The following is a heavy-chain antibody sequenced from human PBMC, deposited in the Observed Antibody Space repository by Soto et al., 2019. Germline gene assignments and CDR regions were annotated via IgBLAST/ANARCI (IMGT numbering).Heavy chain of an antibody. J-gene: IGHJ4*02. CDR1: GLRFTSYG. Sequence: GGSLRLSCVVSGLRFTSYGMSWVRQAPGRGLEWVSSITSGSGVTFYADSVKGRFTISRDNAKNSLHLQMNSLRAEDTAVYYCTTYTGTYRDYWGLGTLVTVSS. CDR3: TTYTGTYRDY. V-gene: IGHV3-21*01. D-gene: IGHD1-26*01. CDR2: ITSGSGVT.